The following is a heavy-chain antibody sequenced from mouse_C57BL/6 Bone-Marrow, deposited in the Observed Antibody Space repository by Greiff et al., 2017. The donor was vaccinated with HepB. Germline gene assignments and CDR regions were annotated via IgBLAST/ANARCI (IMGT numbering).Heavy chain of an antibody. J-gene: IGHJ3*01. CDR1: GYTFTSYW. D-gene: IGHD1-1*01. CDR3: ARKEDYGSTRAWFAY. CDR2: IYPGSGST. Sequence: VQLKQSGAELVKPGASVKMSCKASGYTFTSYWITWVKQRPGQGLEWIGDIYPGSGSTNYNEKFKSKATLTVDTSSSTAYMQLSSLTSEDSAVYYCARKEDYGSTRAWFAYWGQGTLVTVSA. V-gene: IGHV1-55*01.